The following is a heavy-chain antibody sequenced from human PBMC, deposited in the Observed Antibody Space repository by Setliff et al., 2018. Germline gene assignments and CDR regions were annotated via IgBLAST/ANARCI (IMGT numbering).Heavy chain of an antibody. V-gene: IGHV1-69*13. CDR3: ARDIGVTIAGATFRGFDT. CDR2: LIPIFNAP. CDR1: GRLFNNFA. D-gene: IGHD1-26*01. Sequence: GASVKVSCKAPGRLFNNFAFSWVRQAPGQGLAWMGRLIPIFNAPNYAQKFQDRITLSADESTGTAYMELTSLTFGDTAIYYCARDIGVTIAGATFRGFDTWGQGTQVTVSS. J-gene: IGHJ4*02.